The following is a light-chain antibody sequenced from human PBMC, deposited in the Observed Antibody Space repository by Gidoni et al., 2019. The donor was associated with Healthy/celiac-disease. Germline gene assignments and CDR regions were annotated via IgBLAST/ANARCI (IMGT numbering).Light chain of an antibody. CDR3: QAWDSQHGVV. Sequence: SYELTQPPSVSVSPGQTASITCSGDKLGDKYACWYQQKPGQSPVLVIYQDSKRPSGIPERFSGSNSGNTATLTISGTQAMDEADYYCQAWDSQHGVVFGGGTKLTV. J-gene: IGLJ2*01. CDR2: QDS. V-gene: IGLV3-1*01. CDR1: KLGDKY.